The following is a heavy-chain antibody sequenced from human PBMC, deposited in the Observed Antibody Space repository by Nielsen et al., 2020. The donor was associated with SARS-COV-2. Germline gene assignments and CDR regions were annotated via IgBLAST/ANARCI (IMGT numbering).Heavy chain of an antibody. J-gene: IGHJ4*02. CDR2: ISSSSSYI. V-gene: IGHV3-21*01. D-gene: IGHD3-22*01. Sequence: GESLKISCAASGFTFSSYSMNWVRQAPGKGLEWVSSISSSSSYIYYADSVKGRFTISRDNAKNSLYLQMNSLRAEDTAVYYCASTEYDSSGYYTPIDYWGQGTRVTVSS. CDR1: GFTFSSYS. CDR3: ASTEYDSSGYYTPIDY.